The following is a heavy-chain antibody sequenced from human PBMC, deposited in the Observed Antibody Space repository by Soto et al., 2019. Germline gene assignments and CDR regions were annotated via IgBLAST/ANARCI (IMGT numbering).Heavy chain of an antibody. CDR1: GFSLSTSGVG. J-gene: IGHJ4*02. V-gene: IGHV2-5*02. D-gene: IGHD2-21*02. CDR3: AHMGSDFFFNY. Sequence: QITLKESGPTLVKPTQTLTLTCTFSGFSLSTSGVGVGWIRQAPGKALEWLAVIYWDDDKSYSPSLKSRLTITKNTSKNQVVLAMSKMDPVDTATYYCAHMGSDFFFNYWGPGALVTVSS. CDR2: IYWDDDK.